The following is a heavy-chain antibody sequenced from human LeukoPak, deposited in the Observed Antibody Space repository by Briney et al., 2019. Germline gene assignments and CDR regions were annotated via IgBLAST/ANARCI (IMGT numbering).Heavy chain of an antibody. Sequence: GASVKVSCKASGYTFTGYYMHWVRQAPGQGLEWMGWINPNSGGTNYAQKSQGRVTMTRDTSISTAYMELSRLRSDDTAVYYCARVPPFYYYDSSGYYSGGLFDYWGQGTLVTVSS. CDR1: GYTFTGYY. V-gene: IGHV1-2*02. CDR2: INPNSGGT. D-gene: IGHD3-22*01. J-gene: IGHJ4*02. CDR3: ARVPPFYYYDSSGYYSGGLFDY.